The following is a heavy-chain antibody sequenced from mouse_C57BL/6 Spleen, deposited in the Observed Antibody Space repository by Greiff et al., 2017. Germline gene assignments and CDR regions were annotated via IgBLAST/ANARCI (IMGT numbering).Heavy chain of an antibody. V-gene: IGHV5-17*01. Sequence: DVMLVESGGGLVKPGGSLKLSCAASGFTFSDYGMHWVRQAPEKGLEWVAYLSSGSSTIYYADTVKGRFTISRDNAKNTLFLQMTSLRSEDTAMYYCARRYYGSSFDYWGQGTTLTVSS. D-gene: IGHD1-1*01. J-gene: IGHJ2*01. CDR1: GFTFSDYG. CDR3: ARRYYGSSFDY. CDR2: LSSGSSTI.